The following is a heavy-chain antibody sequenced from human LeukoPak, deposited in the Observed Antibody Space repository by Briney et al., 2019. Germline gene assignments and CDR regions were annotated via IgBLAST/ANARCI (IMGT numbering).Heavy chain of an antibody. Sequence: GGSLRLSCAASGFTFSDHYMDWVRQAPGKGLEWVGRTRNKANSYTTEYAASVKGIFTISRDDSKNSLYLQMNSLKTEDTAVYYCAREVGASFYYYYGMDVWGQGTTVTVSS. CDR2: TRNKANSYTT. V-gene: IGHV3-72*01. D-gene: IGHD1-26*01. CDR3: AREVGASFYYYYGMDV. CDR1: GFTFSDHY. J-gene: IGHJ6*02.